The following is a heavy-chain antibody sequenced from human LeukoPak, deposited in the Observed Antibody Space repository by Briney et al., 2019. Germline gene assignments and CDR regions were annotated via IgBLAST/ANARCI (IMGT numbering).Heavy chain of an antibody. CDR1: GGSISSSNW. CDR3: ARDVGRITMVRGVED. J-gene: IGHJ4*02. D-gene: IGHD3-10*01. V-gene: IGHV4-4*02. CDR2: IYHSGST. Sequence: SGTLSLTCAVSGGSISSSNWWSWVRQPPGKGLEWIGEIYHSGSTNYNPSLKSRVTISVDKSKNQFSLELSSVTAADTAVYYCARDVGRITMVRGVEDWGQGTLVTVSS.